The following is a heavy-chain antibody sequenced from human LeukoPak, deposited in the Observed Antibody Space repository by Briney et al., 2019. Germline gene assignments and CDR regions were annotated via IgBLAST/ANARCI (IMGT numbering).Heavy chain of an antibody. CDR3: AKTGGPWD. D-gene: IGHD7-27*01. Sequence: GGSLRLSCAASGFTVSSSYMTWVRQAPGEGLEWVSVIYRDGSTYYADSVKGRFTISRDNSKNTLYLQMNSLRAEDTAVYYCAKTGGPWDWGQGAQVTVSS. V-gene: IGHV3-53*01. CDR2: IYRDGST. CDR1: GFTVSSSY. J-gene: IGHJ4*02.